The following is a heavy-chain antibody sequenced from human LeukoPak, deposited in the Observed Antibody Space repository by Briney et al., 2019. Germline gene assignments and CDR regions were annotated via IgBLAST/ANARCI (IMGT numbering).Heavy chain of an antibody. CDR1: GGSISSYY. J-gene: IGHJ4*02. CDR2: ISDIGSI. D-gene: IGHD2-8*02. V-gene: IGHV4-59*08. Sequence: SETLSLTCTVSGGSISSYYWSWIRQPPGKGLEWIAYISDIGSINYNPSPKSRVTISLDTSEIQFSLKLSSVTAADTAVYYCAGHHPRNTVDFWGQGTLVSVSS. CDR3: AGHHPRNTVDF.